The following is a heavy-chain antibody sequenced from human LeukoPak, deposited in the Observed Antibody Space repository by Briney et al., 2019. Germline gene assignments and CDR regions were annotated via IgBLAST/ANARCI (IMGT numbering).Heavy chain of an antibody. V-gene: IGHV3-7*05. D-gene: IGHD4-11*01. J-gene: IGHJ5*02. Sequence: VVFVILFCVGTGFTASVYAMGWVRHASPKWQESGADIKQDGSAKYYVDSVKGRFTISRDNAKNSLYLQMNSLRAEDTAIYYCARRRIPTSQGPNWFDPWGQGTLVTVSS. CDR2: IKQDGSAK. CDR1: GFTASVYA. CDR3: ARRRIPTSQGPNWFDP.